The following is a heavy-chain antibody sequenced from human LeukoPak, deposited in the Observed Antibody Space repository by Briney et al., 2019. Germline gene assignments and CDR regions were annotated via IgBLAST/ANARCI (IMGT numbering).Heavy chain of an antibody. D-gene: IGHD3/OR15-3a*01. CDR3: AREVWTSANWFDP. V-gene: IGHV4-61*02. CDR2: IYTSGST. CDR1: GGSISSGSYY. Sequence: TLSLTCTVSGGSISSGSYYWSWIRQPAGKGLEWIGRIYTSGSTNYNPSLKSRVTISVDRSKNQFSLILSSVTAADTAVYYCAREVWTSANWFDPWGQGTLVTVSS. J-gene: IGHJ5*02.